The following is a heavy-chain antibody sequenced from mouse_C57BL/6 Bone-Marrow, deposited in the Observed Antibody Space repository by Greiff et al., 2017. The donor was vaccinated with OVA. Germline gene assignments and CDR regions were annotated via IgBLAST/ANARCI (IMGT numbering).Heavy chain of an antibody. D-gene: IGHD2-1*01. J-gene: IGHJ3*01. V-gene: IGHV1-69*01. CDR1: GYTFTSYW. CDR2: IDPSDSYT. Sequence: VKLQQPGAELVMPGASVKLSCKASGYTFTSYWMHWVKQRPGQGLEWIGEIDPSDSYTNYNQKFKGKSTLTVDKSSSTAYMQLSSLTSEDSAVYYCAILPPYWGQGTLVTVSA. CDR3: AILPPY.